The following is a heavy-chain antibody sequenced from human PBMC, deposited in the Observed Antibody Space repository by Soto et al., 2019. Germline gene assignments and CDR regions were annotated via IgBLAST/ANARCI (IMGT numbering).Heavy chain of an antibody. V-gene: IGHV1-18*01. Sequence: ASVKVSCKASGYTFTSYGISWVRQAPGQGLEWMGWISAYNGNTNYAQKLQGRVTMTTDTSTSTAYMELRSLRSDDTAVYYCARDLPYYYDSSGYSYYFDYWGQGTLVTVYS. CDR2: ISAYNGNT. D-gene: IGHD3-22*01. CDR1: GYTFTSYG. CDR3: ARDLPYYYDSSGYSYYFDY. J-gene: IGHJ4*02.